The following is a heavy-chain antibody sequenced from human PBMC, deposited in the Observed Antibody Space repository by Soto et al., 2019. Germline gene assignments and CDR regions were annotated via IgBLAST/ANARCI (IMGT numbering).Heavy chain of an antibody. J-gene: IGHJ4*02. CDR1: GFTFSDYY. Sequence: QVQLVESGGGLVKPGGALRLSCAASGFTFSDYYMSWIRQAPGKGLEWVSYISSSGSTIYYADSVKGRFTISRDNAKNLLYLQMNSLRAEDTAVYYCARDKSEQKIFGYSRKYIDYWGQGTLVTVSS. CDR3: ARDKSEQKIFGYSRKYIDY. D-gene: IGHD5-18*01. CDR2: ISSSGSTI. V-gene: IGHV3-11*01.